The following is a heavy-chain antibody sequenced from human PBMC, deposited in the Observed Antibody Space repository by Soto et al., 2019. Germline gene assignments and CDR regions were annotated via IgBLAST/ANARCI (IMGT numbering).Heavy chain of an antibody. V-gene: IGHV3-48*01. J-gene: IGHJ4*02. D-gene: IGHD3-22*01. Sequence: EVQLVESGGGLVQPGGSLRLSCAAAGFTFSGYNMNWVRQAPGKGLEWVSYISSSSGTIYYADSVKGRFTISRDNAKNSLYLQMNRLRAEDTDVYYCAKPRGYYDSSGYPTPDYWGQGTLVTVSS. CDR2: ISSSSGTI. CDR1: GFTFSGYN. CDR3: AKPRGYYDSSGYPTPDY.